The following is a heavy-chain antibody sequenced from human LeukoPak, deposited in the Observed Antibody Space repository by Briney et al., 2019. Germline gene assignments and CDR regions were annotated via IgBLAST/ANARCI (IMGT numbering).Heavy chain of an antibody. D-gene: IGHD4-17*01. CDR1: GGSISSGSYY. Sequence: SQTLSLTCTVSGGSISSGSYYWSWIRQPAGKGLEWIGRIYTSGSTNYNPSLKSRVTISVDTSKNQFSLKLSSVTAADTAVYYCASGLYGDYAWFDPWGQGTLVTVSS. CDR2: IYTSGST. V-gene: IGHV4-61*02. J-gene: IGHJ5*02. CDR3: ASGLYGDYAWFDP.